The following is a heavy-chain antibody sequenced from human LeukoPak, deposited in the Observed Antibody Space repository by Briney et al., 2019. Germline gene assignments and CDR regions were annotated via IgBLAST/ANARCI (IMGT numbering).Heavy chain of an antibody. CDR2: ISSSSSSI. CDR3: ARDHTVTTAGY. Sequence: GGSLRLSCAASGFTFSSYSMNWVRQAPGKGLEWVSSISSSSSSIYYADSAKGRFTISRDNAKNSLYLQMNSLRAEDTAVYYCARDHTVTTAGYWGQGTLVTVSS. CDR1: GFTFSSYS. J-gene: IGHJ4*02. D-gene: IGHD4-17*01. V-gene: IGHV3-21*01.